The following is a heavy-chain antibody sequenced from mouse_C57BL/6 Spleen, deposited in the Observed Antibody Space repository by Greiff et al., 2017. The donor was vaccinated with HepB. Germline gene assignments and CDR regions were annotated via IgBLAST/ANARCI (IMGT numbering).Heavy chain of an antibody. CDR2: IRNKANGYTT. CDR3: ARYSRLRGYFDV. D-gene: IGHD2-4*01. Sequence: EVHLVESGGGLVQPGGSLSLSCAASGFTFTDYYMSWVRQPPGKALEWLGFIRNKANGYTTEYSASVKGRFTISRDNSQSILYLQMNALRAEDSATYYCARYSRLRGYFDVWGTGTTVTVSS. J-gene: IGHJ1*03. V-gene: IGHV7-3*01. CDR1: GFTFTDYY.